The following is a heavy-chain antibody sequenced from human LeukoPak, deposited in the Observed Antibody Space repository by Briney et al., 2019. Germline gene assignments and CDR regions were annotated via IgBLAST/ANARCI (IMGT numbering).Heavy chain of an antibody. CDR3: ARDAYCGGDCYDY. Sequence: ASVKVSCKASGYTFTSYGISWVRQAPGQGLEWMGWISAYNGNTNYAQKLQGRVTMTTDTSTSTAHMELRSLRSDDTAVYYCARDAYCGGDCYDYWGQGTLVTVSS. CDR1: GYTFTSYG. CDR2: ISAYNGNT. V-gene: IGHV1-18*01. J-gene: IGHJ4*02. D-gene: IGHD2-21*01.